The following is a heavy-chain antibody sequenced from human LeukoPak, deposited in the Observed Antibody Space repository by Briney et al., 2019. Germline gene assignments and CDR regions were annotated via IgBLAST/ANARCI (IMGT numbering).Heavy chain of an antibody. Sequence: NPSETLSLTCTVSGGSISSSSYYWGWIRHPPGKGLDGIGSIYYSGSTYYNPSLKSRVTISVDTSKNQFSLKLSSVTAADTAVYYCARLHKSRFGPFDAFDIWGQGTMVTVSS. J-gene: IGHJ3*02. CDR1: GGSISSSSYY. D-gene: IGHD3-3*01. V-gene: IGHV4-39*01. CDR3: ARLHKSRFGPFDAFDI. CDR2: IYYSGST.